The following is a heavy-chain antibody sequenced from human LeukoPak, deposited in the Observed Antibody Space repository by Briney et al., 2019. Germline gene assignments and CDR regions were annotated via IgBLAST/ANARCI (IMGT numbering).Heavy chain of an antibody. D-gene: IGHD1-26*01. CDR2: IYYSGST. Sequence: SETLPLTCTVSGGSISSSSYYWGWIRQPPGKGLEWIGSIYYSGSTYYNPSLKSRVTISVDTSKNQFSLKLSSVTAADTAVYYCARHAGGATGPYDWFDPWGQGTLVTVSS. CDR1: GGSISSSSYY. CDR3: ARHAGGATGPYDWFDP. J-gene: IGHJ5*02. V-gene: IGHV4-39*01.